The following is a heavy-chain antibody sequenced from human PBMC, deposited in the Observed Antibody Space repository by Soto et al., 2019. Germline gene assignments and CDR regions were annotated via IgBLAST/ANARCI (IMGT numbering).Heavy chain of an antibody. Sequence: EVQLLESGGGLVQPGGSLRLSCAASGFTFSSYAMSWVRQAPGKGLEWVSDISGSGGNTYYADSVKGRFTISRDNSENPVYLQMNSLRAEDTAVYYCAKSAMVRGGGWCDPWGQGTLVTVSS. CDR3: AKSAMVRGGGWCDP. V-gene: IGHV3-23*01. CDR1: GFTFSSYA. CDR2: ISGSGGNT. D-gene: IGHD3-10*01. J-gene: IGHJ5*02.